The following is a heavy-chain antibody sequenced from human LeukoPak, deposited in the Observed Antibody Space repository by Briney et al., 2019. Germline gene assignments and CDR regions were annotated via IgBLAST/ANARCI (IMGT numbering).Heavy chain of an antibody. V-gene: IGHV4-4*07. CDR2: IYTTGST. CDR3: AKEPGRGPPGSYLKN. D-gene: IGHD1-26*01. Sequence: SETLSLTCTVSGGSISSYYWSWIRQPAGKGLEWIGRIYTTGSTNYNPSLKSRVTMSVDTSKNQFSLKLSSVTAADTAVYYCAKEPGRGPPGSYLKNWGQGTLVTVSS. J-gene: IGHJ4*02. CDR1: GGSISSYY.